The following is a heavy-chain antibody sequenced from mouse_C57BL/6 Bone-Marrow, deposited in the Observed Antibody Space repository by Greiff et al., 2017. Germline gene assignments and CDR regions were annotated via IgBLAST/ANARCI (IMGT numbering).Heavy chain of an antibody. CDR3: EREGGDD. J-gene: IGHJ2*01. CDR1: GFTFSDYY. CDR2: ISNGGGST. V-gene: IGHV5-12*01. Sequence: DVMLVESGGGLVQPGGSLKLSCAASGFTFSDYYMYWVRQTPEKRLEWVAYISNGGGSTYYPDTVKGRFTISRDNAKNTLYMEMSRLKSEDTDMYYCEREGGDDWGQGTTLTVSS.